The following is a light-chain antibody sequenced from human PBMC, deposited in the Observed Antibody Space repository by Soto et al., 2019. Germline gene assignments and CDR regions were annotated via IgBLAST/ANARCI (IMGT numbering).Light chain of an antibody. V-gene: IGKV1D-16*01. Sequence: DIQMTQSPSSLSASVGDRVTITCRASQGISIWLAWYQQKPDKAPKSRIQGASTLQSEVPSRFSGSGSGPEVTLTIRSLHPEEVATYYCQQYNSYPPTFGGGTKV. CDR2: GAS. CDR3: QQYNSYPPT. J-gene: IGKJ4*02. CDR1: QGISIW.